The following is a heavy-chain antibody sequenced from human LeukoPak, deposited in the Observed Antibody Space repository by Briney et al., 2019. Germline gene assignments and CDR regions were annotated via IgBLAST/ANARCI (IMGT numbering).Heavy chain of an antibody. Sequence: SDTLSLTCSVSGGSISSSSYHWGWIRQSPGKGLEWIGSMYYRGTTYENSSLRSRLTLSIDTSNNHFSLKLTSVTAADTAVYFCAREYSRSVVAGSRPDLWGQGLLVTVSS. J-gene: IGHJ4*02. CDR2: MYYRGTT. CDR1: GGSISSSSYH. V-gene: IGHV4-39*02. CDR3: AREYSRSVVAGSRPDL. D-gene: IGHD2-21*01.